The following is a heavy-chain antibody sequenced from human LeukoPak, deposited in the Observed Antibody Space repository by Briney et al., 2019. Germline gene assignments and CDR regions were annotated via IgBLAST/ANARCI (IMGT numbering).Heavy chain of an antibody. D-gene: IGHD6-6*01. J-gene: IGHJ5*02. Sequence: SETLSLTCAVSGGSISSGGYSWSWIRQPPGKGLEWIGYIYYSGSTYYNPSLKSRVTISVDTSKNQFSLKLSSVTAADTAVYYCARDKFRIAARLIHNWFDPWGQGTLVTVSS. CDR2: IYYSGST. CDR3: ARDKFRIAARLIHNWFDP. V-gene: IGHV4-30-4*07. CDR1: GGSISSGGYS.